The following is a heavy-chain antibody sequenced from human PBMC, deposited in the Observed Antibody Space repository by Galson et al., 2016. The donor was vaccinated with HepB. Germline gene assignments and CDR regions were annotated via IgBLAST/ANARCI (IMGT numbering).Heavy chain of an antibody. Sequence: TLSPTCTVSGDSIDSTSHYWSWLRQPAGKGLEWIGRVFATGSTSFNPSPKSRVPLSVDTSQNHFSLTLSAVTAADTAVYYCARDRGWGSVKYFDYWGQGILVTVSS. CDR1: GDSIDSTSHY. CDR2: VFATGST. CDR3: ARDRGWGSVKYFDY. V-gene: IGHV4-61*02. J-gene: IGHJ4*02. D-gene: IGHD2-21*01.